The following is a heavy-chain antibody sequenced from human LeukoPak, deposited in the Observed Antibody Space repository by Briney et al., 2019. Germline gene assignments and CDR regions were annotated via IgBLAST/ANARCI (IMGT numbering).Heavy chain of an antibody. J-gene: IGHJ4*02. Sequence: GGSLRLSCAASGFTFSSYNMNWVRQTLGKGLEWVSTISTSSIYIYYADSVKGRFTISRDNARSSLYLQMNSLRADDTAVYYCARVLVATNSCDYWGQGTLVTVSS. CDR2: ISTSSIYI. D-gene: IGHD5-12*01. CDR3: ARVLVATNSCDY. V-gene: IGHV3-21*01. CDR1: GFTFSSYN.